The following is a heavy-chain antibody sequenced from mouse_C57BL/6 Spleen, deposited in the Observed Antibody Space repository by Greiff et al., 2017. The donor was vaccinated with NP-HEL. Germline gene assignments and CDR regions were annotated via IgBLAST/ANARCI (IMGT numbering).Heavy chain of an antibody. CDR1: GFTFSDYG. V-gene: IGHV5-17*01. D-gene: IGHD2-1*01. J-gene: IGHJ4*01. Sequence: EVNLVESGGGLVKPGGSLKLSCAASGFTFSDYGMHWVRQAPEKGLEWVAYISSGSSTNYYADTVKGRFTISRDNAKNTPFLQMTSLRSEDTAMYYCAREDYGNLYWGQGTSVTVSS. CDR2: ISSGSSTN. CDR3: AREDYGNLY.